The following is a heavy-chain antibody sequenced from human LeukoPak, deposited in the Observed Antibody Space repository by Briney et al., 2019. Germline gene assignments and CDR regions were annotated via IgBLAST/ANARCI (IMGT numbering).Heavy chain of an antibody. CDR2: IYHSGST. CDR1: GYSISSGYC. CDR3: ARDQPYTDV. J-gene: IGHJ6*03. V-gene: IGHV4-38-2*02. Sequence: PSETLSLTCTVSGYSISSGYCWGWIRQPPGKGLEWIGSIYHSGSTYYNPSLKSRVTISVDTSKNQFSLKLGSVTAADTAVYYCARDQPYTDVWGKGTTVTVSS.